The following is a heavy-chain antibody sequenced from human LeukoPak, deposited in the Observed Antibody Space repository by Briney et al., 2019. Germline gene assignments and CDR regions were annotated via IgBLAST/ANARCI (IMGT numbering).Heavy chain of an antibody. CDR2: ISSSGSTI. V-gene: IGHV3-48*03. CDR3: AKTYYYDSPYYPQYYFDY. D-gene: IGHD3-22*01. CDR1: GFTFSSYE. Sequence: GESLKISCAASGFTFSSYEMNWVRQAPGKGLEWVSYISSSGSTIYYADSVKGRFTISRDNSKNTLYLQMNSLRAEDTAVYYCAKTYYYDSPYYPQYYFDYWGQGTLVTVSS. J-gene: IGHJ4*02.